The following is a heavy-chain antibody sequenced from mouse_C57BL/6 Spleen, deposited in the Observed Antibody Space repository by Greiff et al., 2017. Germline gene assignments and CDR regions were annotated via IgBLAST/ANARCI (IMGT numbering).Heavy chain of an antibody. V-gene: IGHV1-81*01. CDR2: IYPRSGNT. CDR3: ARADSNYPYYYAMDY. D-gene: IGHD2-5*01. J-gene: IGHJ4*01. Sequence: QVQLQQSGAELARPGASVKLSCKASGYTFTSYGISWVKQRTGQGLEWIGEIYPRSGNTYYNEKFKGKATLTADKSSSTAYMELRSLTSEDSAVYFCARADSNYPYYYAMDYWGQGTSVTVSS. CDR1: GYTFTSYG.